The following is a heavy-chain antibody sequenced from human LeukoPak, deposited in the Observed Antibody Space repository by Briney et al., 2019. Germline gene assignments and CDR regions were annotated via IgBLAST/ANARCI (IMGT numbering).Heavy chain of an antibody. CDR2: INHSGST. V-gene: IGHV4-34*01. CDR1: GGSFSGYY. D-gene: IGHD3-10*01. J-gene: IGHJ6*03. CDR3: AKSRSMVRGVRYYMDV. Sequence: SETLSLTCAVYGGSFSGYYWSWIRQPPGKGLEWIGEINHSGSTNYNPSLKSRVTISVDTSKNQFSLKLSSVTAADTAVYYRAKSRSMVRGVRYYMDVWGKGTTVTVSS.